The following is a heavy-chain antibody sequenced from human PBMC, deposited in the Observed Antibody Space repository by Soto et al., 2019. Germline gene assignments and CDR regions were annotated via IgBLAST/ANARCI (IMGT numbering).Heavy chain of an antibody. CDR3: ARIQLGYDAFDI. J-gene: IGHJ3*02. CDR2: ISSSSSYI. Sequence: EVQLVESGGGLVKPGGSLRLSCAASGFTFSSYSMNWVRQAPGKGLEWVSSISSSSSYIYYADSVKGRFTISRDNAKNSLYLHMNSLRAEDTAVYHGARIQLGYDAFDIWGQVTMVTFSS. V-gene: IGHV3-21*01. D-gene: IGHD6-6*01. CDR1: GFTFSSYS.